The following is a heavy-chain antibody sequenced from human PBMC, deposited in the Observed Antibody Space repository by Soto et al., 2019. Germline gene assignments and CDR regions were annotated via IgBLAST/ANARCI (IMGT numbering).Heavy chain of an antibody. V-gene: IGHV3-23*01. CDR2: ISGSDGST. Sequence: PVGSLRLSCAASGFTFSSYAMSWVRQAPGKGLEWVSAISGSDGSTYYADSVKGRFTISRDNSKNTLYLQMNSLRAEDTAVYYCAKDGIAPRVRDYFDYWGQGTRVTVS. CDR1: GFTFSSYA. D-gene: IGHD6-6*01. J-gene: IGHJ4*02. CDR3: AKDGIAPRVRDYFDY.